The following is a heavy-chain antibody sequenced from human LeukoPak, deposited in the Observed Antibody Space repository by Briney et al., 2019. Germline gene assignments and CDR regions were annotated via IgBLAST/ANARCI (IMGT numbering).Heavy chain of an antibody. CDR3: ARSRHRGEWFDP. V-gene: IGHV1-2*02. CDR2: INPNSGGT. D-gene: IGHD2-21*01. Sequence: ASVKVSCKASGYTFTGYYMHWVRQAPGQGLEWMGWINPNSGGTNYAQKFQGRVTMTRDTSISTAYMELSRLRSDDTAVYYCARSRHRGEWFDPWGQGTLVTVSS. J-gene: IGHJ5*02. CDR1: GYTFTGYY.